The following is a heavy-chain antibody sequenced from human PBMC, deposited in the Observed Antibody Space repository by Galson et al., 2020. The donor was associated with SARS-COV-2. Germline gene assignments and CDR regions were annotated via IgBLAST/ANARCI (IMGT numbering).Heavy chain of an antibody. D-gene: IGHD6-19*01. CDR1: GYTLTELS. CDR3: ARGTAVAASNWFDP. V-gene: IGHV1-24*01. J-gene: IGHJ5*02. Sequence: ASVKVSCKVSGYTLTELSMHWVRQAPGKGLEWMGGFDPEDGETIYAQKFQGRVTMTEDTSTDTAYMELSSLRSEDTAVYYCARGTAVAASNWFDPGGQGALVIVSS. CDR2: FDPEDGET.